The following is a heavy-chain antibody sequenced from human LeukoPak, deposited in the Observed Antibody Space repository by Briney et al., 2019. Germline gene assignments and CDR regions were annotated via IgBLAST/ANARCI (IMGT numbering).Heavy chain of an antibody. CDR2: IYYSGST. CDR3: ARQGTYYDILTGYYTTYYFDY. D-gene: IGHD3-9*01. CDR1: GGSISSGGYY. Sequence: SETLSLTCTVSGGSISSGGYYWSWIRQHPGKGLEWIGYIYYSGSTYYNPSLKSRVTISVDTSKNQFSLKLSSVTAADTAVYYCARQGTYYDILTGYYTTYYFDYWGQGTLVTVSS. J-gene: IGHJ4*02. V-gene: IGHV4-39*01.